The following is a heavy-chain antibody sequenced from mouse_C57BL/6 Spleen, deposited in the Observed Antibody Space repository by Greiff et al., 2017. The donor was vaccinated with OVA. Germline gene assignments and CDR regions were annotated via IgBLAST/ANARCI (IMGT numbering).Heavy chain of an antibody. D-gene: IGHD1-1*01. CDR2: IDPETGGT. J-gene: IGHJ3*01. Sequence: LVESGAELVRPGASVTLSCKASGYTFTDYEMHWVKQTPVHGLEWIGAIDPETGGTAYNQKFKGKAILTADKSSSTAYMELRSLTSEDSAVYYCTTYYYYGSSSAWFAYWGQGTLVTVSA. V-gene: IGHV1-15*01. CDR3: TTYYYYGSSSAWFAY. CDR1: GYTFTDYE.